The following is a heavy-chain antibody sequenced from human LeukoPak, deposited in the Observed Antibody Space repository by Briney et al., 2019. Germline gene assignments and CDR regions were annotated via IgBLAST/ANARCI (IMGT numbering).Heavy chain of an antibody. D-gene: IGHD6-19*01. CDR3: AKEMYSSGFFDY. CDR2: ISGNGRKT. V-gene: IGHV3-23*01. Sequence: GGSLRLSCVASGFSFSTYAMSWVSQAPGKGLEWVAAISGNGRKTYYTDSVKGRFTISRDNSKDTVFLQMDSQRAEDTAVYYCAKEMYSSGFFDYWGQGTLVTVSS. J-gene: IGHJ4*02. CDR1: GFSFSTYA.